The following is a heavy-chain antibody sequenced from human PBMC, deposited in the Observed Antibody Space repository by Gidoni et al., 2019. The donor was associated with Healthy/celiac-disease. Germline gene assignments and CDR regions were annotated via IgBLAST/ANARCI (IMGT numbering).Heavy chain of an antibody. V-gene: IGHV4-31*03. CDR2: IFYSGST. Sequence: QVQLQESGPGLVKPSQTLSLTCTVSGASISSGGYYWSWIRQRPGRGLEWIGYIFYSGSTYYNPSLESRVTISVDTSKNQFSLKLTSVTAADTAVYSCASFRTGGKFFDYWGQGTLVTVSS. J-gene: IGHJ4*02. CDR3: ASFRTGGKFFDY. D-gene: IGHD2-2*01. CDR1: GASISSGGYY.